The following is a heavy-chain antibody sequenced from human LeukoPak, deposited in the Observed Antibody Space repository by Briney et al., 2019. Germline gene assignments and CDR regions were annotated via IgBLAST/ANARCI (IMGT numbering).Heavy chain of an antibody. D-gene: IGHD2/OR15-2a*01. CDR2: IRYDGSNK. CDR3: ARDWFHAIDY. CDR1: GFTFSSYG. J-gene: IGHJ4*02. V-gene: IGHV3-30*02. Sequence: GGSLRLSCAASGFTFSSYGMHWVRQAPGKGLEWVAFIRYDGSNKYYADSVKGRFTISRDNAKNTLYLQMNSLRDEDTAVYYCARDWFHAIDYWGQGTLVTVSS.